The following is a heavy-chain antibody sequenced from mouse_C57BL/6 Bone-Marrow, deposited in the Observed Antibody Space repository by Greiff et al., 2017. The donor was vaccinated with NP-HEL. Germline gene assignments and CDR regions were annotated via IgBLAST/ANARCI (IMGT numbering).Heavy chain of an antibody. CDR1: GFTFSSYT. CDR3: ARRYYFFAY. J-gene: IGHJ3*01. V-gene: IGHV5-9*01. Sequence: EVMLVESGGGLVKPGGSLKLSCAASGFTFSSYTMSWVRQTPEKRLEWVATISGGGGNTNYPDSVKGRFTISRDNAKNTLYLQMSSLRSEDTALYYCARRYYFFAYWGQGTLVTVSA. CDR2: ISGGGGNT. D-gene: IGHD1-1*01.